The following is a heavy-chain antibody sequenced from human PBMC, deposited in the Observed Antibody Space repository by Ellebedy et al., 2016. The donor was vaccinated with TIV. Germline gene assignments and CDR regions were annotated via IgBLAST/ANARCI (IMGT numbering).Heavy chain of an antibody. V-gene: IGHV3-23*01. CDR2: IGGLDDRT. CDR1: GFTFVNYA. D-gene: IGHD1-7*01. Sequence: GESLKISCAASGFTFVNYAMNWVRQAPGKGLEWVSTIGGLDDRTHYADYVEGRFTISRDNSKNTLFLQVNSLRAEDTAIYYCTRRPRGELPTHYWYFDLWGRGTLVTVSS. CDR3: TRRPRGELPTHYWYFDL. J-gene: IGHJ2*01.